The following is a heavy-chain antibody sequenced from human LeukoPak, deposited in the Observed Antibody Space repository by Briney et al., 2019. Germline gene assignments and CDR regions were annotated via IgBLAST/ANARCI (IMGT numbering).Heavy chain of an antibody. Sequence: GASVKVSCKASGYTFTSYDINWVRQATGQGLEWMGWMNPNSGNTGYAQRFQGRVTMTRNTSISTAYMELSSLRSEDTAVYYCARGLKGFDYYDRGFSDYWGQGTLVTVSS. V-gene: IGHV1-8*01. D-gene: IGHD3-22*01. CDR3: ARGLKGFDYYDRGFSDY. J-gene: IGHJ4*02. CDR2: MNPNSGNT. CDR1: GYTFTSYD.